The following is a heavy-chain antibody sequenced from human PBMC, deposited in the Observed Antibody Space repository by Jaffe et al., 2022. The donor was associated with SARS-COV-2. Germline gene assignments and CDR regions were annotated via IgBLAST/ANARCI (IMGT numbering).Heavy chain of an antibody. CDR3: ARDGGGVSGSLYYFDY. D-gene: IGHD1-26*01. CDR2: ISSSSSYI. J-gene: IGHJ4*02. V-gene: IGHV3-21*01. CDR1: GFTFSSYS. Sequence: EVQLVESGGGLVKPGGSLRLSCAASGFTFSSYSMNWVRQAPGKGLEWVSSISSSSSYIYYADSVKGRFTISRDNAKNSLYLQMNSLRAEDTAVYYCARDGGGVSGSLYYFDYWGQGTLVTVSS.